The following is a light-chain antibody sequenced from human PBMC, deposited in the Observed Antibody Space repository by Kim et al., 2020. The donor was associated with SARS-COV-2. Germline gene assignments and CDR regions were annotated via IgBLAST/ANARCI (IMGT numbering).Light chain of an antibody. CDR1: QDIKNY. CDR3: QKYDSAPLT. J-gene: IGKJ4*01. CDR2: GAS. Sequence: GDRVTITCRASQDIKNYVAWYQQTPGKVPKLLIYGASALQSGVPSRFSGSATGTDFTLTITSLQPEDVATYFCQKYDSAPLTFGGGTKVDI. V-gene: IGKV1-27*01.